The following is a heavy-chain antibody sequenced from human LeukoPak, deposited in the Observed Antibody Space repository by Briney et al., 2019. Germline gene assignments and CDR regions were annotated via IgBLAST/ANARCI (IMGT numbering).Heavy chain of an antibody. CDR1: GFTVSSNY. J-gene: IGHJ4*02. V-gene: IGHV3-74*01. CDR3: ARDGASGNFDY. D-gene: IGHD2-15*01. CDR2: IRSDGSST. Sequence: GGSLRLSCAASGFTVSSNYMSWVRQAPGKGLLWVSLIRSDGSSTYADSVKGRFTNSRDTAKNTLYLQMNSLRAEDTAVYYCARDGASGNFDYWGQGTLVTVSS.